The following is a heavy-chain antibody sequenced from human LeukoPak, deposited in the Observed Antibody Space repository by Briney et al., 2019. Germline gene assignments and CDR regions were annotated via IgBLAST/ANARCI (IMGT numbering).Heavy chain of an antibody. D-gene: IGHD4-23*01. CDR1: GDSLSSGVYY. J-gene: IGHJ5*02. Sequence: SETLSLTCTVSGDSLSSGVYYWSWLRQPPGKGLEWIGYIYHSGTTYYNPSLQSRVTISVDRSRNQFSLRLNSVTAADTAVYYCARDAVVMGVLDPWGQGTLVTVSP. CDR3: ARDAVVMGVLDP. V-gene: IGHV4-30-2*01. CDR2: IYHSGTT.